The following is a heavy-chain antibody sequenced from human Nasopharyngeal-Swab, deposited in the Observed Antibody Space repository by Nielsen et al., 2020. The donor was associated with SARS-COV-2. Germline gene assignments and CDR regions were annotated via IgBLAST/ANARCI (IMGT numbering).Heavy chain of an antibody. D-gene: IGHD3-10*01. V-gene: IGHV3-23*01. CDR3: YVLLWFGDYYYGMDV. Sequence: VRQAPGKWLEWVSAISGSGGSTYYADSVKGRFTISGDNSKNTLYLQMNSLRAEDTAVYYCYVLLWFGDYYYGMDVWGQGTTVTVSS. J-gene: IGHJ6*02. CDR2: ISGSGGST.